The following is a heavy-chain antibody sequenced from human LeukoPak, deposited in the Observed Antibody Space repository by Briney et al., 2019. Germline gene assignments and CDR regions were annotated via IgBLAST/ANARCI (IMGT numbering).Heavy chain of an antibody. CDR1: GFTFSSYA. V-gene: IGHV3-23*01. J-gene: IGHJ4*02. CDR3: AKKGGTLWIQLWPLWE. D-gene: IGHD5-18*01. CDR2: ISGSGGST. Sequence: GGSLRLSCAASGFTFSSYAMSWVRQAPGKGLEWVSAISGSGGSTYYADSVKGRFTISRDNSKNTLYLQMNSLRAEDTALYYCAKKGGTLWIQLWPLWEWGQGTLVTVSS.